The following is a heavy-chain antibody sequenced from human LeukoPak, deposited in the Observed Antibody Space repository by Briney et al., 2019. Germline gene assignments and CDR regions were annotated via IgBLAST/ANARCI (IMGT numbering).Heavy chain of an antibody. D-gene: IGHD3-9*01. CDR2: ISYGGDNK. CDR3: SRDGPRDYDILTALDY. Sequence: GTSLRPSCAASGFNFQIYAMHWVRQAPGKGLDWVAIISYGGDNKYYADSVKGRFTISRDNSKSMLYLQMNGLRPEDTAVYYCSRDGPRDYDILTALDYWGQGTVVSVSS. J-gene: IGHJ4*02. CDR1: GFNFQIYA. V-gene: IGHV3-30*04.